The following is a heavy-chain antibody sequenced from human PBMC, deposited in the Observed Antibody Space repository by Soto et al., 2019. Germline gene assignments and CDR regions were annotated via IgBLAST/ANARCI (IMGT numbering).Heavy chain of an antibody. CDR3: SRQASDFWSGKPQYYMDV. D-gene: IGHD3-3*01. V-gene: IGHV3-73*01. CDR1: GFTFSGSA. J-gene: IGHJ6*03. Sequence: EVQLVESGGGLVQPGGSLKLSCAASGFTFSGSAMHWVRQASGKGLEWVGRIRSKGNNYATAYGGSLKGRFTISRDDSKNTAYLQMNSLNTEDTAVYYCSRQASDFWSGKPQYYMDVWGKGTTFTVSS. CDR2: IRSKGNNYAT.